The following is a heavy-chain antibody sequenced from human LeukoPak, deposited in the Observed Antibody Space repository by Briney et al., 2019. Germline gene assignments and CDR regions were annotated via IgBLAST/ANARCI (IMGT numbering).Heavy chain of an antibody. CDR2: IIPIFGTA. Sequence: SVKVSCKASGGTFSSYAISWVRQAPGQGLEWMGGIIPIFGTANYAQKFQGRVTITADESTSTAYMELSSLRSEDTAVYYCARGGTIFGVVIRYYYYYMDVWGKGTTVTVSS. CDR3: ARGGTIFGVVIRYYYYYMDV. V-gene: IGHV1-69*13. J-gene: IGHJ6*03. CDR1: GGTFSSYA. D-gene: IGHD3-3*01.